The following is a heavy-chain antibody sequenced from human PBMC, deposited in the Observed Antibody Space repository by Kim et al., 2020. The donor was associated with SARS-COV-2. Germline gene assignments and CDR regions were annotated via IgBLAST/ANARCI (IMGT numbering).Heavy chain of an antibody. Sequence: SETLSLTCAVYGGSFSGYYWSWIRQPPGKGLEWIGEINHSGSTNYNPSLKSRVTISVDTSKNQFSLKLSSVTAADTAVYYCASYGYSSSWSNWFDPWGQGTLVTVSS. CDR1: GGSFSGYY. CDR3: ASYGYSSSWSNWFDP. V-gene: IGHV4-34*01. J-gene: IGHJ5*02. D-gene: IGHD6-13*01. CDR2: INHSGST.